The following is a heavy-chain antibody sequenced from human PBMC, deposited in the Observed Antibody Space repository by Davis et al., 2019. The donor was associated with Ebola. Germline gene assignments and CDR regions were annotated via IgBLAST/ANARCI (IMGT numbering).Heavy chain of an antibody. CDR2: INHSGST. V-gene: IGHV4-34*01. D-gene: IGHD2-2*01. CDR1: GGSFSGYY. Sequence: MPSETLSLTCAVYGGSFSGYYWSWIRQPPGKGLEWIGEINHSGSTNYNPSLKSRVTISVDTSKNQFSLKLSSVTAADTAVYYCARDFKVVVPAAYYGMDVWGQGTTVTVSS. J-gene: IGHJ6*02. CDR3: ARDFKVVVPAAYYGMDV.